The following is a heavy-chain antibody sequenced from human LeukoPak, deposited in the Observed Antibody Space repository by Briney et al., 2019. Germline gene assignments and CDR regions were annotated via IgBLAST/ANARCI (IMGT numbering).Heavy chain of an antibody. CDR2: ISSGSSYT. CDR1: GFPFSNAW. V-gene: IGHV3-21*01. CDR3: ARISPQGIAVAGVDY. Sequence: GGSLRLSCAASGFPFSNAWMTWVRQAPGKGLEWVSSISSGSSYTYYADSVKGRVTISRDNAKNSLYLQMNSLRAEDTGVYYCARISPQGIAVAGVDYWGPGTLVTVSS. D-gene: IGHD6-19*01. J-gene: IGHJ4*02.